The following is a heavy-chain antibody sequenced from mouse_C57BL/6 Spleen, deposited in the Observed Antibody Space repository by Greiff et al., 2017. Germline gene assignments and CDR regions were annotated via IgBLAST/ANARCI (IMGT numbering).Heavy chain of an antibody. V-gene: IGHV14-4*01. J-gene: IGHJ2*01. CDR1: GFNIKDDY. D-gene: IGHD1-1*01. CDR3: TFITTVVATDY. Sequence: VQLQQSGAELVRPGASVKLSCTASGFNIKDDYMHWVKQRPEQGLEWIGWIDPENGDTEYASKFQGKATITADTSSNTAYLQLSSLTSEDTAVYYCTFITTVVATDYWGQGTTLTVSS. CDR2: IDPENGDT.